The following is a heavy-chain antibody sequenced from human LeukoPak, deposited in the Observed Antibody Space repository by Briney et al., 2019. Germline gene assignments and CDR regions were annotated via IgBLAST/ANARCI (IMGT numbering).Heavy chain of an antibody. D-gene: IGHD5-24*01. CDR1: GYTFTSYA. CDR3: ARDPPRRDGNNYGYFDL. J-gene: IGHJ2*01. CDR2: ISANNGYT. V-gene: IGHV1-18*01. Sequence: ASVKVSCKASGYTFTSYAISWVRQAPGQGLEWMGWISANNGYTKYAQKFQGRVTMTTDTSTRTAYMEVRSLRSDDTAVYYCARDPPRRDGNNYGYFDLWGRGTLVSVSS.